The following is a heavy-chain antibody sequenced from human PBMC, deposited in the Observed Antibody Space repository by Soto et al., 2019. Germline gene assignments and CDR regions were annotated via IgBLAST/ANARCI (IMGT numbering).Heavy chain of an antibody. J-gene: IGHJ6*02. D-gene: IGHD2-8*02. CDR3: ARGFTSLTGQTSGLDV. CDR1: GYTFTYYY. V-gene: IGHV1-46*01. CDR2: INPSGGRT. Sequence: QVQLVQSGAEVKKPGASVKVSCKASGYTFTYYYMHWVRQAPGQGLERMGIINPSGGRTTYAQKFEGRVTMTRYTSTSTVYLDLSSPRSEDTAVYYWARGFTSLTGQTSGLDVWGQGTTVTVS.